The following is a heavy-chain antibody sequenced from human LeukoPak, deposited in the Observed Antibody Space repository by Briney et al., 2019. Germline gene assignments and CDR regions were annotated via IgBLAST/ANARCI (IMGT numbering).Heavy chain of an antibody. CDR2: IKQDGSEK. D-gene: IGHD1-26*01. CDR1: GFTFSSYW. CDR3: AKLSEGASFDY. J-gene: IGHJ4*02. V-gene: IGHV3-7*02. Sequence: PGGSLRLSCAASGFTFSSYWMSWVRQAPGKGLEWVANIKQDGSEKYYVDSVKGPFTISRENAKNSLYLQMNSLRAEDTAVYYCAKLSEGASFDYWGQGTLVTVSS.